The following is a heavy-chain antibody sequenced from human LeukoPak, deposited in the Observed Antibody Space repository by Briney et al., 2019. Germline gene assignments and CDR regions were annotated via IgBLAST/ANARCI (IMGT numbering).Heavy chain of an antibody. D-gene: IGHD2-2*02. CDR2: ISGSGGST. CDR3: ATSNPKPIVVPAAIGYYYYYMDV. J-gene: IGHJ6*03. CDR1: GFTFSSYA. Sequence: GGSLRLSCAASGFTFSSYAMSWVRQAPGKGLEWVSAISGSGGSTYYADSVKGRFTISRDNSKNTLYLQMNSLRAEDTAVYYCATSNPKPIVVPAAIGYYYYYMDVWGKGTTVTVSS. V-gene: IGHV3-23*01.